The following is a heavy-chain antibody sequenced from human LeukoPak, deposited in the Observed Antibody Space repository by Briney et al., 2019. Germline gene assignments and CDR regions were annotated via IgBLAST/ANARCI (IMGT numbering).Heavy chain of an antibody. CDR3: ARGVVYPTWSGPHWSDY. CDR2: IKQDASQE. Sequence: GGSLRLSCAASGFTFSSYWMSWVRQAPGKGPEWVAHIKQDASQEDHVDSVKGRFTISRDNAKNSLYLQMNSLRAEDTAVYYCARGVVYPTWSGPHWSDYWGQGTLVTISS. V-gene: IGHV3-7*01. CDR1: GFTFSSYW. J-gene: IGHJ4*02. D-gene: IGHD3-3*01.